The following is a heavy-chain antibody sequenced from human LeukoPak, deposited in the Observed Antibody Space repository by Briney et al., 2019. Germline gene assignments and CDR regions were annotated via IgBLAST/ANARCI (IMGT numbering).Heavy chain of an antibody. CDR3: ARTGGYDMCGYATGY. CDR1: GYSISSGYY. CDR2: FYHGGRT. J-gene: IGHJ4*02. Sequence: SETLSLTCAVSGYSISSGYYWGWIRQPPGKRQEWIGSFYHGGRTHYNPSLKSRVTISADMSKNQFSLKLSSVTAADTAVYYCARTGGYDMCGYATGYWGQGTLVTVSS. V-gene: IGHV4-38-2*01. D-gene: IGHD3-22*01.